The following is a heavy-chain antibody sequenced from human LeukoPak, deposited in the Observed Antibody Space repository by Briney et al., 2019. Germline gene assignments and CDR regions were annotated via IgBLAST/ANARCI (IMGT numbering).Heavy chain of an antibody. Sequence: GGSLRLSCAASGFTFSSYSINWGRHGPGKGLEWVLSISSTSSYIYYADSVKGRFIISRDNAENSMFLQMNSLRVEDTAVYYCVRDASWFDYWGQGILVTVSS. D-gene: IGHD6-13*01. CDR2: ISSTSSYI. CDR3: VRDASWFDY. J-gene: IGHJ4*02. V-gene: IGHV3-21*01. CDR1: GFTFSSYS.